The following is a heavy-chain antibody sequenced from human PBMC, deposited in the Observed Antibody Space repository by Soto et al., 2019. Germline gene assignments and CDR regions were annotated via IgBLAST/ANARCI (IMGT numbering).Heavy chain of an antibody. Sequence: SGGSLRLSCAASGFTFSNYGMQWVRQAPGKGLEWVAVISYDGSNKYYADSVKGRFTISRDNSKNTLFLQMNSLRAEDTAVYFCAKEEMATIDYWGQGSLVTVSS. CDR3: AKEEMATIDY. V-gene: IGHV3-30*18. D-gene: IGHD5-12*01. CDR2: ISYDGSNK. J-gene: IGHJ4*02. CDR1: GFTFSNYG.